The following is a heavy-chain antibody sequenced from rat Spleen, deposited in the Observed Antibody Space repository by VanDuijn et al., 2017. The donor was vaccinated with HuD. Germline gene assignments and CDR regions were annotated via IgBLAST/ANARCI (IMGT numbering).Heavy chain of an antibody. V-gene: IGHV5-29*01. CDR3: TRAIYTTDYYYAKGYYVMDA. D-gene: IGHD1-6*01. CDR2: ISYDGSST. J-gene: IGHJ4*01. CDR1: GFTFSDSY. Sequence: EVQLVESDGGLVQPGRSLKLSCTASGFTFSDSYMAWVRQAPTKGLEWVATISYDGSSTYYRDSVKGRFTISRDKAKSTLYLQMNSLRSEDTATYYCTRAIYTTDYYYAKGYYVMDAWGQGASVTVSS.